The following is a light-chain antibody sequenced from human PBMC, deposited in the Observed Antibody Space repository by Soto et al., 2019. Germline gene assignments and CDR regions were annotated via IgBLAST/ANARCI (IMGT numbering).Light chain of an antibody. Sequence: IQLTQSPSSLSASIGDRVSITCRASQDIISFLSWYQQKPGKAPNLLIYAASTLQSGVPSRFSGSGSGTDFTLTISSLQPEDFATYFCQQLNSYPLTFGQGTRLETK. CDR2: AAS. CDR3: QQLNSYPLT. V-gene: IGKV1-9*01. CDR1: QDIISF. J-gene: IGKJ5*01.